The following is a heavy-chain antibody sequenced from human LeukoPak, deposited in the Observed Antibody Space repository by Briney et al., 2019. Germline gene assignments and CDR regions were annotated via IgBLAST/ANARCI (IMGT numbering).Heavy chain of an antibody. D-gene: IGHD3-10*01. V-gene: IGHV3-33*08. CDR2: IWCDGSNK. Sequence: GGSLRLSCAASGFTFSSYWMHWVRQAPGKGLEWLSVIWCDGSNKYYADSVKGRFTISRDDSKNTLYLQMNSLGAEDTAVYYCARDLIGRYTFDYCGQGTLVTVSS. CDR3: ARDLIGRYTFDY. J-gene: IGHJ4*02. CDR1: GFTFSSYW.